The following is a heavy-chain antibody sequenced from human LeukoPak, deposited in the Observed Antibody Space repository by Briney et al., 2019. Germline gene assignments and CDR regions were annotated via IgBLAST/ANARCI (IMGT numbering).Heavy chain of an antibody. V-gene: IGHV4-39*01. Sequence: PSETLSLTCTVSGGSISSSGYYWGWIRQPPGKGLEWIGSIYYSGSTYYNPSLKSRVTISVDTSKNQFSLKLSSVTAADTAVYYCARHPDYYDSSGFDYWGQGTLVTVSS. CDR1: GGSISSSGYY. D-gene: IGHD3-22*01. CDR2: IYYSGST. CDR3: ARHPDYYDSSGFDY. J-gene: IGHJ4*02.